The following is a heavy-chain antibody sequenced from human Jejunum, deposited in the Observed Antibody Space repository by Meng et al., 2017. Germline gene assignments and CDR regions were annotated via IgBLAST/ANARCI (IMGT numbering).Heavy chain of an antibody. CDR1: GFTFNNYW. Sequence: GESLKISCGASGFTFNNYWMDWVRQAPGKGLEWVASINQDGSATYHVDSVKGRFTVSRDNSKNSLFLQLSSLRAEDTAVYYCARDPSFGEFDYWGQGMLVTVSS. J-gene: IGHJ4*02. D-gene: IGHD3-10*01. CDR2: INQDGSAT. CDR3: ARDPSFGEFDY. V-gene: IGHV3-7*01.